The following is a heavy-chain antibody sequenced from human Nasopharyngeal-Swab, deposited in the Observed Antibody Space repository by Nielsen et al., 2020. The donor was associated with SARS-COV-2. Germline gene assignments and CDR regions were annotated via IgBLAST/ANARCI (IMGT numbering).Heavy chain of an antibody. CDR3: ARGQYRYSSSWYGGNWFDP. D-gene: IGHD6-13*01. CDR1: GYTFTSYD. V-gene: IGHV1-8*01. CDR2: MNPNSGNT. Sequence: ASVKVACKASGYTFTSYDINWVRQATGQGLEWMGWMNPNSGNTGYAKKFQGRVTMTRNTSISTAYMELSSLRSEDTAVYYCARGQYRYSSSWYGGNWFDPWGQGTLVTVSS. J-gene: IGHJ5*02.